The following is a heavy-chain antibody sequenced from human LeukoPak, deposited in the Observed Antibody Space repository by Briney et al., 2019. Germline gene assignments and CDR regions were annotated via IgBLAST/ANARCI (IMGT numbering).Heavy chain of an antibody. CDR1: GFTVSSNY. D-gene: IGHD3-10*01. J-gene: IGHJ3*02. Sequence: GGSLRLSCAASGFTVSSNYMSWVRQAPGKGLEWVSVIYSGGSTYYADSVKGRFTISRDNSKNTLYLQMNSLRAEDTAVYYCAKRRATMDSDALDIWGQGTMVTVSS. V-gene: IGHV3-53*01. CDR3: AKRRATMDSDALDI. CDR2: IYSGGST.